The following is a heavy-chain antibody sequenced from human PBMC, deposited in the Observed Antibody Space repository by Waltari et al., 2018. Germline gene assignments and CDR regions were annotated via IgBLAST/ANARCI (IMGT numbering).Heavy chain of an antibody. J-gene: IGHJ3*01. CDR3: ARWAVAVSRAFDV. CDR2: SSSDGTNI. Sequence: EVQLVESGGGLVQPGGSLRLSCVGAGFTFSSYAMNWVRQAPGKGLEWISYSSSDGTNIHYADSVKGRFTVSRDNGKNSLFLQMTTLRAEDTAVYYCARWAVAVSRAFDVWGQGAMVTVSS. CDR1: GFTFSSYA. D-gene: IGHD6-19*01. V-gene: IGHV3-48*01.